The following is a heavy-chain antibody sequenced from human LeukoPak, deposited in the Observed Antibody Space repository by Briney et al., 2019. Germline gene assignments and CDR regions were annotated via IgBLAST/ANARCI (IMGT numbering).Heavy chain of an antibody. V-gene: IGHV1-69*13. D-gene: IGHD3-3*01. J-gene: IGHJ4*02. CDR1: GGTFSSYA. CDR2: IIPIFGTA. Sequence: SVKVSCKASGGTFSSYAISWVRQAPGQGLEWMGGIIPIFGTANYAQKFQGRVTITADESTSTAYMELSSLGSEDTAVYYCGRRTYYDFWRGYYNWGQGTLGTVSS. CDR3: GRRTYYDFWRGYYN.